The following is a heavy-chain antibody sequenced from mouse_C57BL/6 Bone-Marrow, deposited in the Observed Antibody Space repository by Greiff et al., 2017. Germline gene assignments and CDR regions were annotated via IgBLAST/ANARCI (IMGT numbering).Heavy chain of an antibody. D-gene: IGHD1-1*01. V-gene: IGHV1-69*01. Sequence: VKLQQPGAELVMPGASVKLSCKASGYTFTSYWMHWVKQRPGQGLEWIGEIDPSDSYTNYNQKFKGKSTLTVDKSSSTAYMQLSSLTSEDSAVYCCARERGFITTVVVPFDYWGQGTTLTVSS. J-gene: IGHJ2*01. CDR3: ARERGFITTVVVPFDY. CDR1: GYTFTSYW. CDR2: IDPSDSYT.